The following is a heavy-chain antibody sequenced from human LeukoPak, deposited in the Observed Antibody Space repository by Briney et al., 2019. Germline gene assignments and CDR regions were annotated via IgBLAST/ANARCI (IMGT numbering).Heavy chain of an antibody. Sequence: GGSLRLSCATSGFTFSRYWINWVRQAPGKGLEWVANIKPDGSEKYYVDSVKGRFTISRDNAKNSLFLQMNSLRAEDTAVYYCARPSYNSGSFFDYWGQGSLVTVS. CDR2: IKPDGSEK. CDR3: ARPSYNSGSFFDY. CDR1: GFTFSRYW. J-gene: IGHJ4*02. D-gene: IGHD3-10*01. V-gene: IGHV3-7*01.